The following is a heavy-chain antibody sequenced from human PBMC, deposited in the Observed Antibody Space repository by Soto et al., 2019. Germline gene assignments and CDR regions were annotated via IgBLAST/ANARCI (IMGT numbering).Heavy chain of an antibody. V-gene: IGHV1-69*06. J-gene: IGHJ4*02. CDR3: ASTDSRDYYDSSGYYYVLIWDY. CDR1: GGAFSSYA. Sequence: SVKVSFKASGGAFSSYAISWVRQAPGQGLEWMGGIIPIFGTANYAQKFQGRVTITADKSTSTAYMELSRLRSEDTAVYYCASTDSRDYYDSSGYYYVLIWDYWGPGTLVTVSS. D-gene: IGHD3-22*01. CDR2: IIPIFGTA.